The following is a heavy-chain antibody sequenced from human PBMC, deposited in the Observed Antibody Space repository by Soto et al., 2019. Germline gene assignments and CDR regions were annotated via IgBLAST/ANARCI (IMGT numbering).Heavy chain of an antibody. CDR3: AKDWRMDV. J-gene: IGHJ6*02. CDR1: GFTFSSYA. Sequence: EVQLLESGGGLVQPGGSLRLSCAASGFTFSSYAMNWVRQAPGKGLEWVSDISSSGGSGGSTHYAESVKGRFTISRDNSKNTLYLHMNSLRAEDTAVYYCAKDWRMDVWGQGTTVTVSS. CDR2: ISSSGGSGGST. V-gene: IGHV3-23*01.